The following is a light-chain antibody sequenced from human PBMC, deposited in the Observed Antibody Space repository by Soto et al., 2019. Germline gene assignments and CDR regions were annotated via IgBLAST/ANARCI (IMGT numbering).Light chain of an antibody. CDR2: DAS. CDR3: QQRSNWPRT. V-gene: IGKV3-11*01. Sequence: EIVLTKSPATLSLSPGERATLSCRAGQSVSSYLAWYQQKPGQAPRLLIYDASNRATGIPARFSGSGSGTDFTLTISSLEPEDFAVYYCQQRSNWPRTFGQGTKLEIK. J-gene: IGKJ2*01. CDR1: QSVSSY.